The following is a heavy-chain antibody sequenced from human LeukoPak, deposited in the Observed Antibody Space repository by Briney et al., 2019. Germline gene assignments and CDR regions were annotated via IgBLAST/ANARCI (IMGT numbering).Heavy chain of an antibody. D-gene: IGHD1-1*01. CDR1: GFTFSSYG. CDR3: AKAPVQLERRPAYFDY. Sequence: GGSLRLSCSASGFTFSSYGMHWVRQAPGKGLEWVAVISYDGSNKYYADSVKGRFTISRDNSKNTLYLQMNSLRAEDTAVYYCAKAPVQLERRPAYFDYWGQGTLVTVSS. CDR2: ISYDGSNK. J-gene: IGHJ4*02. V-gene: IGHV3-30*18.